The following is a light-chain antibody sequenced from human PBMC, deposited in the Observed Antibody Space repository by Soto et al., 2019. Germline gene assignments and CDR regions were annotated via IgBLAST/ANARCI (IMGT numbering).Light chain of an antibody. CDR1: QIISSW. V-gene: IGKV1-5*01. CDR3: QQYNSYPT. J-gene: IGKJ1*01. Sequence: DIEMTQYPSTLSSSVGDIVTITCRASQIISSWLAWYQQKPGKAPKLLIYDASSLESGVPSRFSGSGSGTEFTLTISSLQPDDFATYYCQQYNSYPTFGQGGKVDI. CDR2: DAS.